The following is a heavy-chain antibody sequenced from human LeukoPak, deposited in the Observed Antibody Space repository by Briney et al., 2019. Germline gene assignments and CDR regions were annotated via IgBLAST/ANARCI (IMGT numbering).Heavy chain of an antibody. V-gene: IGHV3-15*01. Sequence: GGSLRLSCAASGFTFSNAWMSWVRQAPGKGLEWMGRIKSKTDGGTTDYAAPVKGRFTISRDDSKNTLYLHMNSLQTEDTAVYYCTTPNGGSYGGHYYYGLDVWGQGTTVTVS. D-gene: IGHD1-26*01. CDR3: TTPNGGSYGGHYYYGLDV. CDR1: GFTFSNAW. J-gene: IGHJ6*02. CDR2: IKSKTDGGTT.